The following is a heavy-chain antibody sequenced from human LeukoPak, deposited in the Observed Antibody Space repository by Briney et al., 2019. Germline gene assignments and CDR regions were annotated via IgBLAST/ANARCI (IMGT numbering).Heavy chain of an antibody. J-gene: IGHJ5*02. V-gene: IGHV3-23*01. CDR3: AKGVTVYNWFDP. D-gene: IGHD4-23*01. CDR2: ISGSGGST. CDR1: GFTFSSYA. Sequence: GGSLRLSCAASGFTFSSYAMSWVRQAPGKVLEWVSAISGSGGSTYYADSVKGRFTISRDNSKNTLYLQMNSLRAEDTAVYYCAKGVTVYNWFDPWGQGTLVTVSS.